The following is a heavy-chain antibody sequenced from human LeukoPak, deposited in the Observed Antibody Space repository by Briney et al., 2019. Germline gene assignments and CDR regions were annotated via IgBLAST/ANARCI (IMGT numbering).Heavy chain of an antibody. D-gene: IGHD5-18*01. CDR2: IVVGSGNT. CDR1: GFTFTSSA. CDR3: AASSGYSYYCGMDV. Sequence: TSVKVSCKASGFTFTSSAVQWVRQARGQRLEWIGWIVVGSGNTNYAQKFQERVTITRDMSTSTAYMELSSLRSEDTAVYYCAASSGYSYYCGMDVWGKGTTVTVSS. J-gene: IGHJ6*04. V-gene: IGHV1-58*01.